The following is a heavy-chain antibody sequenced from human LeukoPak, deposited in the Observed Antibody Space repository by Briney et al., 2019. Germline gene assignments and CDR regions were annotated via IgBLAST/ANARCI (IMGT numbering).Heavy chain of an antibody. CDR2: INHRGGT. J-gene: IGHJ5*02. D-gene: IGHD3-22*01. Sequence: SETLSLTCGVYGGSFSGYYWNWIRQPPGMGLEWIGEINHRGGTGYNPSLKSRVTMSVDTSKNVFSLKLTSVTAADTAVYYCARGEPHYYYDSSGYYYPWGQGTLVTVSS. CDR1: GGSFSGYY. V-gene: IGHV4-34*01. CDR3: ARGEPHYYYDSSGYYYP.